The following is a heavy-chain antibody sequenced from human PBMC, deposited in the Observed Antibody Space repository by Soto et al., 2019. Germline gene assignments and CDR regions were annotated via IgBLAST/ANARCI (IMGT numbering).Heavy chain of an antibody. D-gene: IGHD6-19*01. J-gene: IGHJ6*02. V-gene: IGHV3-30*18. CDR2: ILCDGIKP. CDR3: VKNGRSGWPPSADMDD. CDR1: GFTFRSFC. Sequence: PGGYLSLSCAAFGFTFRSFCIHWVRQAPCKGLEWVGVILCDGIKPYYADSVKGRFTISRDHYKNSLYLEMSDLRAEDTAMYDGVKNGRSGWPPSADMDDRGQETTV.